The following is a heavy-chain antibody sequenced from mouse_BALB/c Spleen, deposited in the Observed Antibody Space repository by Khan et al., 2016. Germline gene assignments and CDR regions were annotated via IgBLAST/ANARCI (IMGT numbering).Heavy chain of an antibody. CDR1: GYTFTSYW. V-gene: IGHV1-87*01. D-gene: IGHD1-1*01. J-gene: IGHJ2*01. Sequence: QVQLQQSGAELARPGASVKLSCKASGYTFTSYWMQWVKQRPGQGLEWIGAIYPGDGDTRYTQKFKGKATLTADKSSSTAYMQLSSWASEDSAVYFCARRRCYGPFFDWGQGTTLTVSS. CDR2: IYPGDGDT. CDR3: ARRRCYGPFFD.